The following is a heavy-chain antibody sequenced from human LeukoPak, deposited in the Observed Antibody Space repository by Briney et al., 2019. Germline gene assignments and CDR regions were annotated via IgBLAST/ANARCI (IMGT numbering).Heavy chain of an antibody. D-gene: IGHD6-13*01. CDR3: AKPQLVSPFYYYGMDV. Sequence: PGGSLRLSCAASGFTFSSYAMSWVRQAPGKGLEWVSAISGSGGSTYYADSVKGRFTISRDNSKNTLYLQMNSLRAEDTAVYYCAKPQLVSPFYYYGMDVWGQGTTVTVSS. J-gene: IGHJ6*02. V-gene: IGHV3-23*01. CDR2: ISGSGGST. CDR1: GFTFSSYA.